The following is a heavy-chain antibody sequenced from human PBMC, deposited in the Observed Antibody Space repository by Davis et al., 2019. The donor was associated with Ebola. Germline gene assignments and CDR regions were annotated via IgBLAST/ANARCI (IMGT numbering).Heavy chain of an antibody. CDR3: ARAPTFRNHFDV. J-gene: IGHJ4*02. CDR2: ISYDGNNA. CDR1: GFTFSRYA. D-gene: IGHD2/OR15-2a*01. V-gene: IGHV3-30*14. Sequence: PGGSLRLSCAASGFTFSRYAMEWVRQAPGKGLEWVAIISYDGNNALYSDSAKGRFTISRDNYKDTVFLEMTSLSGEDTAVYYCARAPTFRNHFDVWGQGILVTVSS.